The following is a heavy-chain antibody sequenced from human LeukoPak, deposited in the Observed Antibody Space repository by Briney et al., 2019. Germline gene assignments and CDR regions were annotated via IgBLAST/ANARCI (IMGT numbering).Heavy chain of an antibody. D-gene: IGHD2-2*01. Sequence: GRSLRLSCAASGFTFRNFGMHWVRQAPGKGLEWVAVIWYDGNNKYYADSVKGRFTISRDNSKNTLYPQMKSLRAEDTAVYYCARDYHGLDYWGQGTLVTVSS. V-gene: IGHV3-33*01. CDR3: ARDYHGLDY. J-gene: IGHJ4*02. CDR2: IWYDGNNK. CDR1: GFTFRNFG.